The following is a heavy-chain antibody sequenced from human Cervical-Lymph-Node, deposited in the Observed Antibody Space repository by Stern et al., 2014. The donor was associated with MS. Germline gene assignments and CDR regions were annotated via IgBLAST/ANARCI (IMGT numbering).Heavy chain of an antibody. CDR1: GSFFGDPY. CDR2: ISGSGNTT. D-gene: IGHD2-15*01. Sequence: QVQLVQSGGGLVKPGGSLRLSCAASGSFFGDPYMTWIRQAPGKGLEWVSYISGSGNTTYYADSVKGRFTISRDNAKNSLYLQMNGLRAEDTAVYYCARDEHSLGSWGQGTLVTVSS. J-gene: IGHJ4*02. CDR3: ARDEHSLGS. V-gene: IGHV3-11*01.